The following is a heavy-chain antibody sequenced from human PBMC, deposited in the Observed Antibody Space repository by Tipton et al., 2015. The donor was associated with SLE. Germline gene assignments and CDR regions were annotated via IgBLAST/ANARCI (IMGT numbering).Heavy chain of an antibody. Sequence: TLSLTCAVSGASFNGYYWSWIRQPPGKGLEWIGNIYHSGSTNYNPSVKSRVTISVDTSKNQFSLKLSSVTAADTAVYYCARGGLGYSYYYYMDVWGKGTTVTVSS. V-gene: IGHV4-59*01. D-gene: IGHD5-12*01. CDR3: ARGGLGYSYYYYMDV. CDR2: IYHSGST. CDR1: GASFNGYY. J-gene: IGHJ6*03.